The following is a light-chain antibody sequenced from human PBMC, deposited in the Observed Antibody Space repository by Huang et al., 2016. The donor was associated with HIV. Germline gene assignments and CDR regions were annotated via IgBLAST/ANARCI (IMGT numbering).Light chain of an antibody. CDR3: QQYDKWPPGLT. V-gene: IGKV3D-15*01. Sequence: EIKMTQSPATLSVSPGGRVTLSCRASQNVRNHLAWYQQKTGQAPRLLIDDTSTRAAGIPARFSGSGSGTEFTLTISGLQSEDFAIYYCQQYDKWPPGLTFGGGTKVEI. CDR1: QNVRNH. J-gene: IGKJ4*01. CDR2: DTS.